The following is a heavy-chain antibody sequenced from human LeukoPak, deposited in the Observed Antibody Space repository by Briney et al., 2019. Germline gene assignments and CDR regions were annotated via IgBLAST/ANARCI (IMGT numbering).Heavy chain of an antibody. CDR2: MNPNSGNT. J-gene: IGHJ6*03. V-gene: IGHV1-8*02. CDR1: GYTFTGYY. Sequence: ASVKVSCKASGYTFTGYYMHWVRQAPGQGLEWMGWMNPNSGNTGYAQKFQGRVTMTRNTSISTAYMELSSLRSEDTAVYYCARGRRRAAAGHYYYYMXVWGXGTXVT. D-gene: IGHD6-13*01. CDR3: ARGRRRAAAGHYYYYMXV.